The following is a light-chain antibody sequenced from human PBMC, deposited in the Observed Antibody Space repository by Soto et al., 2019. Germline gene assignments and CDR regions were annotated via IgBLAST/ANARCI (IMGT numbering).Light chain of an antibody. CDR3: QVWDSSSSSYV. J-gene: IGLJ1*01. Sequence: SYELTQPLSVSVALGQTAKITCGGNNNGSKKVHWDPQKPGQAPVLVMYRDSNRPSGIPERFSGSNSGNTATLTISRAQAGDEADYYCQVWDSSSSSYVFGTGTKLTVL. V-gene: IGLV3-9*01. CDR1: NNGSKK. CDR2: RDS.